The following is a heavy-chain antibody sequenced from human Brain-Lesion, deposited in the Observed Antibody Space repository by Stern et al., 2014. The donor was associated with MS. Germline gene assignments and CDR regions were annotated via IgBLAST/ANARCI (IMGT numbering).Heavy chain of an antibody. CDR3: ARGRVVPGFQYYATDV. Sequence: VQLVESGPGLVKPSPTLSLSCTVSGGSISSGGYYWSWIRQPAGKGLEWIGRIFNSGSTSYNPSLQSRVPILIDTSKNQFPLRLNSMTAADTAVYYCARGRVVPGFQYYATDVWGQGTTVIVSS. V-gene: IGHV4-61*02. CDR2: IFNSGST. D-gene: IGHD2-2*01. CDR1: GGSISSGGYY. J-gene: IGHJ6*02.